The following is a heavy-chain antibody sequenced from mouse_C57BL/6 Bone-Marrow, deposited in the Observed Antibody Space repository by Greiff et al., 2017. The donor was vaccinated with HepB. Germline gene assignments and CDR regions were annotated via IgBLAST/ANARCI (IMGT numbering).Heavy chain of an antibody. CDR2: ISNLAYSS. V-gene: IGHV5-15*01. CDR1: GFTFSDYG. J-gene: IGHJ3*01. Sequence: DVMLVESGGGLVQPGGSLKLSCAASGFTFSDYGMAWVRQAPRKGLEWVAFISNLAYSSYYADTVTGRFTISRENAKNTLYLEMSSLRSEDTAMYYCARHDADYYGSQFAYWGQGTLVTVSA. D-gene: IGHD1-1*01. CDR3: ARHDADYYGSQFAY.